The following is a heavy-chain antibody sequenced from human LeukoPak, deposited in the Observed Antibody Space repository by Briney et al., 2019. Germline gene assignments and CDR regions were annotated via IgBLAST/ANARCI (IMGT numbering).Heavy chain of an antibody. CDR2: IYYSGRT. J-gene: IGHJ4*02. Sequence: SSETLSLTCTVSGGSISSFNYYWGWIRQPPGKGLEWIGSIYYSGRTYNNPSLKSRVTMSVDTSKNQFSLKLSSVTAADTAVYYCARDTYYYDSSGYWADYWGQGTLVTVSS. V-gene: IGHV4-39*07. CDR1: GGSISSFNYY. CDR3: ARDTYYYDSSGYWADY. D-gene: IGHD3-22*01.